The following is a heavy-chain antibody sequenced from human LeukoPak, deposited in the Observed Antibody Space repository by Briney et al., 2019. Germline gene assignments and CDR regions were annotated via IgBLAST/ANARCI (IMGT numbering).Heavy chain of an antibody. CDR1: GYTFTGYY. Sequence: ASVKVSCKASGYTFTGYYMHWVRQAPGQGLEWMGRIIPIFGTANYAQKFQGRVTITTDESTSTAYMELSSLRSEDTAVYYCARPYYGSGSYSNEYFQHWGQGTLVTVSS. J-gene: IGHJ1*01. CDR3: ARPYYGSGSYSNEYFQH. V-gene: IGHV1-69*05. D-gene: IGHD3-10*01. CDR2: IIPIFGTA.